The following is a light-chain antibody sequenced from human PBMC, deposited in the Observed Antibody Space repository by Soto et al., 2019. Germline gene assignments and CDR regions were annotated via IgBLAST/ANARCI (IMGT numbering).Light chain of an antibody. J-gene: IGKJ1*01. CDR3: QQFWT. CDR1: QSVSSSY. Sequence: EIVLTQPPGTLSLSPGERATLSCRASQSVSSSYLAWYQQKPCQAPRLLIYGASSRATGIPDRFSGSGSGTDFTLTISRLEPEDFAVYYCQQFWTFGQGTKWEIK. V-gene: IGKV3-20*01. CDR2: GAS.